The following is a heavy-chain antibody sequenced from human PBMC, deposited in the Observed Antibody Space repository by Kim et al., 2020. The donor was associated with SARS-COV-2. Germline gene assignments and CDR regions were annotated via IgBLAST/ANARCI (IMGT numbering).Heavy chain of an antibody. J-gene: IGHJ3*02. V-gene: IGHV1-69*04. Sequence: AQKCQGRVTITADKSTSTAYMELSSLRSEDTAVYYCARDSSGYYPDAFEIWGQGTMVTVSS. CDR3: ARDSSGYYPDAFEI. D-gene: IGHD3-22*01.